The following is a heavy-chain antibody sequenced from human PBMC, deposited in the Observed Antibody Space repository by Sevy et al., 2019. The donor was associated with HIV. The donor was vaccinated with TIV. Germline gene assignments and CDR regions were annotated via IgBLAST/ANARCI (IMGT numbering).Heavy chain of an antibody. CDR1: GFSLNSFW. CDR2: INHNGSVT. Sequence: GGSLRLSCAASGFSLNSFWMNWVRQTPGKGLEWVANINHNGSVTYYVDSVKGRFTISVDNSMNLLYLQMTSLRVEDTALYYCVRAVATNGSFWGQGTLVTFSS. V-gene: IGHV3-7*01. CDR3: VRAVATNGSF. J-gene: IGHJ4*02. D-gene: IGHD2-15*01.